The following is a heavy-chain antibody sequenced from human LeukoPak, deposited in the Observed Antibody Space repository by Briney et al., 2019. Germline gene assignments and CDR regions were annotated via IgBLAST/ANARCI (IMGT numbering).Heavy chain of an antibody. Sequence: SETLSLTCTVSGGSISSSYWSWIRQPPGKGLEWIGYIYYSGSTNYNPSLKSRVTISVDTSKTQSSLKLSSVTAADTAVYYCAIYSSSWYAVFDPWGQGTLVTVSS. CDR3: AIYSSSWYAVFDP. J-gene: IGHJ5*02. V-gene: IGHV4-59*01. CDR1: GGSISSSY. D-gene: IGHD6-13*01. CDR2: IYYSGST.